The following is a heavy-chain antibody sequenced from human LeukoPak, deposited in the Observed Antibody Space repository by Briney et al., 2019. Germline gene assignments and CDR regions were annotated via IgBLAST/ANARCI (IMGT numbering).Heavy chain of an antibody. V-gene: IGHV3-43D*03. Sequence: GGSLRLSCAASGFTFDDYAMHWVRQAPGKGLEWVSRISWDGGSTYYADSVKGRFTISRDNSKNSLYLQMNSLRAEDTALYYCAKDESYYYGSGSYPYYMDVWGKGTTVTVSS. D-gene: IGHD3-10*01. CDR1: GFTFDDYA. J-gene: IGHJ6*03. CDR3: AKDESYYYGSGSYPYYMDV. CDR2: ISWDGGST.